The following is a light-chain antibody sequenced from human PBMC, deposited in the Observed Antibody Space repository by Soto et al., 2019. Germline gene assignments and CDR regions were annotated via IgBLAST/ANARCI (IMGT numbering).Light chain of an antibody. CDR2: YDD. CDR3: GSWDSSLSAYV. Sequence: QFVLTPPPSVSAAPGQRVTISCSGSSSTIGGNSVSWYQQLPGTAPKLLIYYDDKRPSGIPDRFSGSKSGTSATLGITGFQTGDEADYYCGSWDSSLSAYVFGTGTKVTVL. J-gene: IGLJ1*01. V-gene: IGLV1-51*01. CDR1: SSTIGGNS.